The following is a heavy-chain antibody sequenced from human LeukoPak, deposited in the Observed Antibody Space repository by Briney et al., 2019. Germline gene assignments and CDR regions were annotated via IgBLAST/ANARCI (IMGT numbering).Heavy chain of an antibody. CDR2: ISSSSSYI. Sequence: GGSLRLSCAASGFIFSSYSMNWVRQAPGKGLEWVSSISSSSSYIYYADSVKGRFTISRDNAKNSLYLQMNSLRAEDTAVYYCARMGYSSSWYRNYYYYYMDVWGKGTTVTISS. D-gene: IGHD6-13*01. V-gene: IGHV3-21*01. CDR3: ARMGYSSSWYRNYYYYYMDV. J-gene: IGHJ6*03. CDR1: GFIFSSYS.